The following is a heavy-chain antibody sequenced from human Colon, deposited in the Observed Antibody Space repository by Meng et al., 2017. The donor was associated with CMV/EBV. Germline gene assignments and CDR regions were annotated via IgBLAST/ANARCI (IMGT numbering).Heavy chain of an antibody. CDR2: IKQDGSEK. CDR1: GFTFSNYW. J-gene: IGHJ4*02. D-gene: IGHD6-25*01. Sequence: GGSLRLSCAASGFTFSNYWMTWVRQAPGKGLEWVANIKQDGSEKYYVDSVKGRFTVSRDIAKNSLYLQMNSLRAEDTAVYFCARGDESGPWDYWGQGTLVTVSS. V-gene: IGHV3-7*01. CDR3: ARGDESGPWDY.